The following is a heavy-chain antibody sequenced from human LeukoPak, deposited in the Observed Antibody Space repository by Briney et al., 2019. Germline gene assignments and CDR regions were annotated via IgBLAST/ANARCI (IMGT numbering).Heavy chain of an antibody. CDR2: IKQDGSEK. CDR1: GFTFSSYW. V-gene: IGHV3-7*01. CDR3: ARLRGYSYGKLDY. Sequence: GGSLRLSCAASGFTFSSYWMSWVRQAPGKGLEWVANIKQDGSEKYYVDSVKGGFTISRDNAKNSLYLQMNSLRAEDTAVYYCARLRGYSYGKLDYWGQGTLVTVSS. J-gene: IGHJ4*02. D-gene: IGHD5-18*01.